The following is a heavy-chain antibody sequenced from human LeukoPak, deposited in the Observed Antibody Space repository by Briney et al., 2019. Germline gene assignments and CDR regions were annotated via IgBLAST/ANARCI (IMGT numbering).Heavy chain of an antibody. J-gene: IGHJ4*02. CDR1: GYTFTGYY. D-gene: IGHD3-10*01. CDR2: INPNSGGT. Sequence: GASVKVSCKASGYTFTGYYMHWVRQAPGQGLEWVGWINPNSGGTNYAQKFQGRVTMTRDTSISTAYMELSRLRSDDTAVYYCARGQPDYYGSGSYYLTYWGQGTLVTVSS. V-gene: IGHV1-2*02. CDR3: ARGQPDYYGSGSYYLTY.